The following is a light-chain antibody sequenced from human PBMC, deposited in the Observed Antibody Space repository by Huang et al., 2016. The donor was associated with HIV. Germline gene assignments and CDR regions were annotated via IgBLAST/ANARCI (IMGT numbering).Light chain of an antibody. Sequence: EIVMAQSPATLSVFPGERATLSCRANQRVASSLAWYQQKPGQPPRLLIYGASTRDTAIPARFSGSGSGTDFTLTISSLQSEDFAVYFCQQYNNWPLTFGGGTRVEI. CDR1: QRVASS. CDR3: QQYNNWPLT. J-gene: IGKJ4*01. CDR2: GAS. V-gene: IGKV3-15*01.